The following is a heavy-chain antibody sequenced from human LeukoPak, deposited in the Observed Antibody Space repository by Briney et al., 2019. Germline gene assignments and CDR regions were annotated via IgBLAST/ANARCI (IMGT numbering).Heavy chain of an antibody. V-gene: IGHV1-69*05. CDR1: GGTFSSYA. J-gene: IGHJ3*02. CDR3: ARDRPDIVVVVAATYDAFDI. D-gene: IGHD2-15*01. CDR2: IIPIFGTA. Sequence: SVKVSCKASGGTFSSYAISWVRQAPGQGLEWMGGIIPIFGTANYAQKFQGRVTITRDESTSTAYMELSSLRSEDTAVYYCARDRPDIVVVVAATYDAFDIWGQGTMVTVSS.